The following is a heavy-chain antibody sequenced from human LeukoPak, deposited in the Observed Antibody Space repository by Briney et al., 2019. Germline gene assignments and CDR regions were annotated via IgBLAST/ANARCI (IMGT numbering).Heavy chain of an antibody. D-gene: IGHD3-10*01. CDR1: GFTFSSYA. V-gene: IGHV3-23*01. Sequence: GGSLRLSCAASGFTFSSYAMSWVRQAPGKGLEWVSAISGSGGSTYYADSVKGRFSISRDNSKNTLYLQMNSLRAEDTAVYYCAKRGVWFVELLPFDPWGQGTLVTVSS. J-gene: IGHJ5*02. CDR2: ISGSGGST. CDR3: AKRGVWFVELLPFDP.